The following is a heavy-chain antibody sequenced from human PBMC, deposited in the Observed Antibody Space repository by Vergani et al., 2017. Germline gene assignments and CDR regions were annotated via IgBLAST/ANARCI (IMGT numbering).Heavy chain of an antibody. Sequence: QVPLVQSGAEVKKPGASVKVSCKASGYTFTSYYMHWVRQAPGQGLEWMGIINPSGGSTSYAQKFQGRVTMTRDTSTSTVYMELSSLRSEDTAVYYCASAYYYGSGSYYNLSPPEVWGQGTMVTVSS. J-gene: IGHJ3*01. CDR2: INPSGGST. D-gene: IGHD3-10*01. V-gene: IGHV1-46*01. CDR1: GYTFTSYY. CDR3: ASAYYYGSGSYYNLSPPEV.